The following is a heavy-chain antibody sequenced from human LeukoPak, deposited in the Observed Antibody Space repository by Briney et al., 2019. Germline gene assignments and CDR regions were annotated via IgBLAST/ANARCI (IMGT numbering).Heavy chain of an antibody. V-gene: IGHV4-34*01. D-gene: IGHD4-17*01. J-gene: IGHJ4*02. CDR3: ARGHPTVIREGHDY. CDR2: INHSESA. CDR1: GGXFSGYY. Sequence: SETLSLTCAVCGGXFSGYYCSWIRQSPGKGLEWIGEINHSESANYNPPLKSRATISVDTSKNQFSLKLSSVTAADTAVYYCARGHPTVIREGHDYWGQGILVTVSS.